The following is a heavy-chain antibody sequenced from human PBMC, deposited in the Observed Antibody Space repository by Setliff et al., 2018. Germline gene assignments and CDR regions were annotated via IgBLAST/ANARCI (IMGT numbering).Heavy chain of an antibody. D-gene: IGHD5-18*01. CDR1: GGSVSPYF. V-gene: IGHV4-59*02. J-gene: IGHJ6*02. CDR3: VRDRTAYSYGLDV. Sequence: PSETLSLTCTVSGGSVSPYFWSWIRQPPGKGLEWLGNIFHSGSTYYNPTLNSRVTMSVDPSKNQFALNLRSVTAADTAVYYCVRDRTAYSYGLDVWAQGTTVTVSS. CDR2: IFHSGST.